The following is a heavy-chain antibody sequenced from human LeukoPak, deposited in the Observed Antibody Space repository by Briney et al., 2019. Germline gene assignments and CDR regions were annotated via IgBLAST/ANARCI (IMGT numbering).Heavy chain of an antibody. D-gene: IGHD4-17*01. J-gene: IGHJ4*02. CDR3: ARLYYDYGDYRDIDY. CDR1: GGSISSGSYY. Sequence: SETLSLTCTVSGGSISSGSYYWGWIRQPPGKGLEWIGSIYYSGSTYYNPSLKSRVTISVDTSKNQFSLKLSSVTAADTAVYYCARLYYDYGDYRDIDYWGQGTLVTVSS. V-gene: IGHV4-39*01. CDR2: IYYSGST.